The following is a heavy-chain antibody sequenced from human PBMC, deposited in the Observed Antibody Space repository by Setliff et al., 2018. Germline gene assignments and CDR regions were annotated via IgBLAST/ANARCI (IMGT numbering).Heavy chain of an antibody. V-gene: IGHV3-7*01. D-gene: IGHD3-22*01. CDR2: IKEDGSEK. CDR1: RFTFSNYW. CDR3: AKDIAGGSSGYYFDY. Sequence: GGSLRLSCAASRFTFSNYWMSWVRQAPGKGLEWVANIKEDGSEKYYVDSVKGRFTISRDNAKNSLYLQMNSLRVEDTAVYYCAKDIAGGSSGYYFDYWGQGTLVTVSS. J-gene: IGHJ4*02.